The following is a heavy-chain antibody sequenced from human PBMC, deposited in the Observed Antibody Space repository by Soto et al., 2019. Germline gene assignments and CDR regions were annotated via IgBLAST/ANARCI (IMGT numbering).Heavy chain of an antibody. CDR3: ARAGVAIVGAPLLFDY. CDR2: INPSGGST. CDR1: GYTFTSYY. J-gene: IGHJ4*02. D-gene: IGHD1-26*01. Sequence: GASVKVSCKASGYTFTSYYMHSLRQAPGQGLEWMGIINPSGGSTSYAQKFQGRVTMTRDTSTSTVYMELSSLRSEDTAVYYCARAGVAIVGAPLLFDYWGQGTLVNVSS. V-gene: IGHV1-46*01.